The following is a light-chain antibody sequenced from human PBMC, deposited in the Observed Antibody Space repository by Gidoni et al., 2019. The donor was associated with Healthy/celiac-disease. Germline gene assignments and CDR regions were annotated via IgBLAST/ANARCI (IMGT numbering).Light chain of an antibody. V-gene: IGKV3-11*01. J-gene: IGKJ5*01. Sequence: EIVLTQSPATLSVSPGERATLSCRASQSVSSYLAWYQQKPGQAPRLLIYDASNRATGIPARFSGSGSGTDFTLTIISLEPEDFAVYYCQQRSNWPPITFGQGTRLEIK. CDR3: QQRSNWPPIT. CDR1: QSVSSY. CDR2: DAS.